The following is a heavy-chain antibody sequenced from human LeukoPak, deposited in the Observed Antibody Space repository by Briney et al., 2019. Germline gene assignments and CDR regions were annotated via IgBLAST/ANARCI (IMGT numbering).Heavy chain of an antibody. CDR2: IYSSGNT. CDR1: GGSISNYY. V-gene: IGHV4-4*07. D-gene: IGHD3-22*01. J-gene: IGHJ4*02. CDR3: ARTSGYYPNYYYDY. Sequence: SETLSLTCTVSGGSISNYYWNWIRRSAGKGLEWIGRIYSSGNTNYNPSLKSRVAMSVDTSKNQFSLKLSSVTAADTAVYHCARTSGYYPNYYYDYWGQGTLVTVSS.